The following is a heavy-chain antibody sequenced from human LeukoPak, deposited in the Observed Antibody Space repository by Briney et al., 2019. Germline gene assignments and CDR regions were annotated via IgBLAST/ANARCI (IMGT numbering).Heavy chain of an antibody. J-gene: IGHJ4*02. CDR2: IKQDGSEK. D-gene: IGHD3-10*01. V-gene: IGHV3-7*01. CDR3: ARGSYYYGSGSYLPVDY. CDR1: GFTFSSYW. Sequence: GGSLRLSCAASGFTFSSYWMSWVRQAPGKGLEWVANIKQDGSEKYYVDSVKGRFTISRDNAKNSLYLQMNSRRAEDTAVYYCARGSYYYGSGSYLPVDYWGQGTLVTVSS.